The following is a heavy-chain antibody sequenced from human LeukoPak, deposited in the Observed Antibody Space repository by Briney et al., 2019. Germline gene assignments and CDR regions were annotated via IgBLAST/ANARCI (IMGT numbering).Heavy chain of an antibody. D-gene: IGHD3-9*01. CDR3: ARGDRRTILTGYPYFDY. CDR2: IYYSGST. CDR1: GGSISSGGYY. Sequence: SETLSLTCTVSGGSISSGGYYWSWIRQHPGKGLEWIGYIYYSGSTYHNPSLKSRVTISVDTSKNQFSLKLSSVTAADTAVYYCARGDRRTILTGYPYFDYWGQGTLVTVSS. J-gene: IGHJ4*02. V-gene: IGHV4-31*03.